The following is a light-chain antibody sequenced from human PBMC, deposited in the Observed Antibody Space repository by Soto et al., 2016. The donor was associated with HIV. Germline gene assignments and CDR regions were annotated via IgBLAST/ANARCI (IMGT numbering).Light chain of an antibody. Sequence: SYELTQPPSVSVAPGETATLTCGGTNIGSKTVHWYQQKPGQAPMMVIYDDAERPSGIPERFSSSNSKNTATLTISRVEAGDEADYYCQVWDSSSDHPFGGGTKLTVL. CDR3: QVWDSSSDHP. V-gene: IGLV3-21*04. CDR1: NIGSKT. J-gene: IGLJ3*02. CDR2: DDA.